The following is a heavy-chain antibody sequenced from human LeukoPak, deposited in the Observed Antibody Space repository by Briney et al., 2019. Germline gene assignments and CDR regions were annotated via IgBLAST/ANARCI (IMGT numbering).Heavy chain of an antibody. D-gene: IGHD1-26*01. Sequence: GGFLRLSCAASGFTFSLYWMHWVRQGPGKGLMWVSRLNEDGSTADYADSVKGRFTMSRDNAKGKVFLEMRSLTVEDTAIYFCVRERIYYSDLAYKERENFDPWGRGTLVTVSS. V-gene: IGHV3-74*01. CDR1: GFTFSLYW. J-gene: IGHJ5*02. CDR3: VRERIYYSDLAYKERENFDP. CDR2: LNEDGSTA.